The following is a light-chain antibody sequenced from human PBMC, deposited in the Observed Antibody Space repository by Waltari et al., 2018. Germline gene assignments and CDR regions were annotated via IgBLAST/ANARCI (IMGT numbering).Light chain of an antibody. CDR1: SSDVGGYNY. CDR3: SSYTSSSTLV. Sequence: QSALTQPASVSGSPGQSITISCTGTSSDVGGYNYVSWYQQHPGKAPKLMIYEVSKRPSGVSNRFSVAKAGNTASLTIPGVQAEDEADYYCSSYTSSSTLVFGGGTKRTVL. V-gene: IGLV2-14*01. CDR2: EVS. J-gene: IGLJ2*01.